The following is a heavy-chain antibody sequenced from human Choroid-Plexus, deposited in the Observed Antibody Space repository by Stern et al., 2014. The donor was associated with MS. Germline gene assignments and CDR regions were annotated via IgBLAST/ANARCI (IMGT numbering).Heavy chain of an antibody. V-gene: IGHV4-31*03. CDR1: GGSISSGGYF. CDR3: ARKGAIVPAAIENWFDS. D-gene: IGHD2-2*01. CDR2: IYHSGST. Sequence: VQLMESGPGLVKPSQTLSLTCTVSGGSISSGGYFWSWIRQHPGKGLEWIGFIYHSGSTYYNPSLKSRLTISVATSKNQFSLNLSSVTAADTAVYYCARKGAIVPAAIENWFDSWGQGTLVTVSS. J-gene: IGHJ5*01.